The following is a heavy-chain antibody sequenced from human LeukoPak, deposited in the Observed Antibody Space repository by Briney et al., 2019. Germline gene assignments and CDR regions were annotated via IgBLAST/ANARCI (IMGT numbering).Heavy chain of an antibody. J-gene: IGHJ4*02. V-gene: IGHV4-59*01. CDR1: GGSISSYY. CDR3: ARESGSGIDY. CDR2: IYYSGST. Sequence: SETLSLTCTVSGGSISSYYWSWIRQLPGKGLEWIGYIYYSGSTNYNPSLKSRVTISVDTSKNQFSLKLSSVTAADTAVYYCARESGSGIDYWGQGTLVTVSS. D-gene: IGHD6-19*01.